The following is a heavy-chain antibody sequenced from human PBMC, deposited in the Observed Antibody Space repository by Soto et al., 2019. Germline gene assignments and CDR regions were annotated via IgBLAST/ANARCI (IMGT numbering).Heavy chain of an antibody. J-gene: IGHJ4*02. D-gene: IGHD1-26*01. CDR1: GFSFRSDW. V-gene: IGHV3-7*04. Sequence: EDQLAESGGGLVHPGGSLRLTCAVSGFSFRSDWMNWVRQAPGKGLEWVAHTNQDGSEKYYLDSVKGRFTIFRDNAKNSLYLQMNSLRVEDTAVYYCSGGVGDAIWGQGTLVTVSS. CDR2: TNQDGSEK. CDR3: SGGVGDAI.